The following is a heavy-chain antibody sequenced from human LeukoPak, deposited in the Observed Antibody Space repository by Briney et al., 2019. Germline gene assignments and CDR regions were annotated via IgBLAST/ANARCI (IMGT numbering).Heavy chain of an antibody. D-gene: IGHD2-2*01. CDR3: AKDRDCSSTSCDYYYGMDV. Sequence: PGGSLRLSCAASGFTFSSYGIHWVRQAPGKGLEWVAVISCDGSNKYYADSVKGRFTISRDNPKNTLYLQMNSLRAEDTAVYYCAKDRDCSSTSCDYYYGMDVWGQGTTVTVSS. V-gene: IGHV3-30*18. CDR1: GFTFSSYG. J-gene: IGHJ6*02. CDR2: ISCDGSNK.